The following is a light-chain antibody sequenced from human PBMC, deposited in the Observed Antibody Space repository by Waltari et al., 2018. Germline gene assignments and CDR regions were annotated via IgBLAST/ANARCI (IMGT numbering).Light chain of an antibody. CDR2: AAS. J-gene: IGKJ5*01. Sequence: DIQMTQSPSSLSASVGDSVTIPCRASQSISNYLNWCQQKPGKAPKLLIFAASSLQSGVPSRFSGSGSGTDFTLTISSLQPEDFATYYCQQSYSTPITFGQGTRLEIK. V-gene: IGKV1-39*01. CDR1: QSISNY. CDR3: QQSYSTPIT.